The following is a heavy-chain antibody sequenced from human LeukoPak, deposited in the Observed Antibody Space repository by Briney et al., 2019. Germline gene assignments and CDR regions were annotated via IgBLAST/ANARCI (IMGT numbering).Heavy chain of an antibody. J-gene: IGHJ4*02. D-gene: IGHD5/OR15-5a*01. CDR1: GLTSTNAW. CDR3: ARSRRFIDY. V-gene: IGHV3-7*03. Sequence: PGGSLRLSCAASGLTSTNAWMSWVRQAPGKGLEWVANIKQDGSEKYYVDFVKGRFTISRDNAKNSLYLQMNSLRAEDTAVYYCARSRRFIDYWGQGTLVTVSS. CDR2: IKQDGSEK.